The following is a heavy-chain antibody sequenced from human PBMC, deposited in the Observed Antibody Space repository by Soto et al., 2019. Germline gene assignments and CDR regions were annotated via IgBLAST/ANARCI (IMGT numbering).Heavy chain of an antibody. CDR1: GFTSSSYG. CDR3: AKDRVDTAMDY. D-gene: IGHD5-18*01. J-gene: IGHJ4*02. CDR2: ISYDGSNK. V-gene: IGHV3-30*18. Sequence: QVQLVESGGGVVQPGRSLRLSCAASGFTSSSYGMHWVRQAPGKGLEWVAVISYDGSNKYYADSVKGRFTISRDNSKNTLYLQMNSLRAEDTAVYYCAKDRVDTAMDYWGQGTLVTVSS.